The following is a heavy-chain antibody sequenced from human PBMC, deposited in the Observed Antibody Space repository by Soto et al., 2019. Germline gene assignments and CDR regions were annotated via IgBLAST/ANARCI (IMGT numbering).Heavy chain of an antibody. CDR3: TRGVSYGFDF. V-gene: IGHV3-48*01. CDR1: GFNFNIYS. CDR2: MTSDSKTI. J-gene: IGHJ3*01. Sequence: GGSLRLSCAASGFNFNIYSMNWVRQAPGKGLEWVSYMTSDSKTIHYADSVKGRFTISRENAKNSVSLQMNSLRAEDTGVYYCTRGVSYGFDFWGQGTMVTVSS. D-gene: IGHD3-10*01.